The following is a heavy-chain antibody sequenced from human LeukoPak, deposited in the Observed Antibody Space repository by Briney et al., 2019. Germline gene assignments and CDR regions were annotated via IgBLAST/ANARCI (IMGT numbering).Heavy chain of an antibody. D-gene: IGHD3-10*01. Sequence: ASVKVSCKASGYTFTSYYIHWVRQAPGQGLEWMGIINPSGGSTSYAQKFQGRVTMTRDMSTSTVYMELGSLRSEDTAVYYCARDRARSRYYFDYWGQGTLVTVSS. V-gene: IGHV1-46*01. CDR2: INPSGGST. CDR1: GYTFTSYY. CDR3: ARDRARSRYYFDY. J-gene: IGHJ4*02.